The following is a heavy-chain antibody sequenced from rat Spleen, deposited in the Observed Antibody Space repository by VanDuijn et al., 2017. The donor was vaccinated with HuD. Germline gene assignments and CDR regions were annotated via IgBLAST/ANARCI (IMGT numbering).Heavy chain of an antibody. V-gene: IGHV2-30*01. J-gene: IGHJ2*01. D-gene: IGHD1-12*02. Sequence: QVQLKESGPGLVQPSQTLSLTCTVSGFSLTSYNVHWVRQPSGKGLEWMGMIWTDGSTDYNSALKSRLSISRDTSKSQVFLKMNSLQTEDTAMYFCARFGHYDGSYYLYFDYWGQGVMVTVSS. CDR3: ARFGHYDGSYYLYFDY. CDR1: GFSLTSYN. CDR2: IWTDGST.